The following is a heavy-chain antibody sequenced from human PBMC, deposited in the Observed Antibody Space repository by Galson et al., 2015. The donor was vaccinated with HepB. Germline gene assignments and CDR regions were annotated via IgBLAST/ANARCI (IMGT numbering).Heavy chain of an antibody. V-gene: IGHV3-33*06. Sequence: SLRLSCAASGFTFSTYGIHWVRQAPGKGLEWVDVIWYDGSNKYYGDPVKGRFTLSRDNSKNIVYLEMNSLRDEDTAVYYCAKEVGYSSNWFQGHHYYGMDVWGQGTTVTVSS. CDR3: AKEVGYSSNWFQGHHYYGMDV. J-gene: IGHJ6*02. D-gene: IGHD6-19*01. CDR2: IWYDGSNK. CDR1: GFTFSTYG.